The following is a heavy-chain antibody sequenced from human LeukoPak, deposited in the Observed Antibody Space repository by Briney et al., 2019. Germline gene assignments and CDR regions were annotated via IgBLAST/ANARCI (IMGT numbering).Heavy chain of an antibody. Sequence: GSLRLSCAASGFTFSSYGMHWVRQPPGKGLEWIGSIYYSGSTYYNPSLKSRVTISVDTSKNQFSLKLSSVTAADTAVYYCARSLVSMAFDIWGQGTMVTVSS. V-gene: IGHV4-38-2*01. CDR2: IYYSGST. CDR3: ARSLVSMAFDI. J-gene: IGHJ3*02. D-gene: IGHD2-21*01. CDR1: GFTFSSYG.